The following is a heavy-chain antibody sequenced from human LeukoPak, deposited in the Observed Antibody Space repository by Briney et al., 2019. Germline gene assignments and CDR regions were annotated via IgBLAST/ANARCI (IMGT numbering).Heavy chain of an antibody. CDR3: ARASGGWYRMDV. D-gene: IGHD6-19*01. Sequence: ASVKVSCKASGYTFTGYYIHWVRQAPGQGLEWMGRINPNSGGTNYAQTFQGRVTMTRDTSISTAYMELSGLKSDDTAVYYCARASGGWYRMDVWGQGTTVTVSS. CDR1: GYTFTGYY. V-gene: IGHV1-2*06. J-gene: IGHJ6*02. CDR2: INPNSGGT.